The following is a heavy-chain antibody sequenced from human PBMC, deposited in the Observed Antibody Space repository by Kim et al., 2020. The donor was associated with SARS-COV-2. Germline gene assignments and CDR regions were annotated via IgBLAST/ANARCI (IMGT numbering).Heavy chain of an antibody. D-gene: IGHD3-22*01. J-gene: IGHJ3*02. Sequence: ASVKVSCKASGYTFTGYYMHWVRQAPGQGLEWMGRINPNSGGTNYAQKFQGRVTMTRDTSISTAYMELSRLRSDDTAVYYCASHYYDSSGYYSAFDIWGQGTMVTVSS. CDR1: GYTFTGYY. CDR3: ASHYYDSSGYYSAFDI. CDR2: INPNSGGT. V-gene: IGHV1-2*06.